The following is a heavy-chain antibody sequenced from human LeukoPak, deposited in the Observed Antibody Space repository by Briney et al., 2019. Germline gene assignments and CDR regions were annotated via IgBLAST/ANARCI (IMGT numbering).Heavy chain of an antibody. V-gene: IGHV1-2*02. D-gene: IGHD3-3*01. Sequence: ASVKVSCKASGYTFTGYYMHWVRQAPGQGLEWMGWINPNSGGTNYAQKFQGRVTMTRDTSISTAYMELSRLRSDDTAVYYCARDTAADFWSGYVDGVAYWGQGTLVTVSS. J-gene: IGHJ4*02. CDR1: GYTFTGYY. CDR2: INPNSGGT. CDR3: ARDTAADFWSGYVDGVAY.